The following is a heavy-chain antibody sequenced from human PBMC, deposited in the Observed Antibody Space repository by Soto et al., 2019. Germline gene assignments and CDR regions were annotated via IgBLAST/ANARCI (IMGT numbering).Heavy chain of an antibody. V-gene: IGHV4-30-2*01. CDR1: GGSISSGGYS. CDR3: AGGYCSGGSCYLLDY. Sequence: QLQLQESGSGLVKPSQTLSLTCAVSGGSISSGGYSWSWIRQPPGKGLEWIGYIYHSGSTYYNPSLKSRVTISLDRSKNQFSLKLNSVTAADTAMYYCAGGYCSGGSCYLLDYWGQGTLVTVSS. J-gene: IGHJ4*02. D-gene: IGHD2-15*01. CDR2: IYHSGST.